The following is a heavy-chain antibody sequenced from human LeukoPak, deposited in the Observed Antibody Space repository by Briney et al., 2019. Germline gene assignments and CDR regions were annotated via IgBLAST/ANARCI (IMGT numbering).Heavy chain of an antibody. D-gene: IGHD3-22*01. V-gene: IGHV3-33*08. CDR3: ATGSGSYYSH. Sequence: GGSLRLSCAASEFDFSSHAMTWVRQAPGKGLEWVAVAHNDGDTKYYADSVRGRFTISRDNSKNTLHLQMSSLRAEDTAVYYCATGSGSYYSHWGQGTLVTVSS. CDR1: EFDFSSHA. J-gene: IGHJ4*02. CDR2: AHNDGDTK.